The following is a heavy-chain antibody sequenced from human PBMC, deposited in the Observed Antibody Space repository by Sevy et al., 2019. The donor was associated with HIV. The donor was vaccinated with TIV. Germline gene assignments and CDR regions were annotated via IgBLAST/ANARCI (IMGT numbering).Heavy chain of an antibody. D-gene: IGHD4-17*01. CDR1: GXXXXXYE. V-gene: IGHV3-48*03. J-gene: IGHJ4*02. CDR3: AXXLPXSXTTXXXXXY. Sequence: GGSLRISCAASGXXXXXYEMNWVRQAPGKXLEWVSYISXSXXAMYYSDSVRGRFTISRDNARRSLYLQMNSLRAEDTAVYYCAXXLPXSXTTXXXXXYRGQXXLVTVSS. CDR2: ISXSXXAM.